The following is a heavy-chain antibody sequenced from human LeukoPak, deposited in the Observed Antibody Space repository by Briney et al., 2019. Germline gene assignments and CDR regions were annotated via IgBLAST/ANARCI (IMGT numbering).Heavy chain of an antibody. D-gene: IGHD5-18*01. CDR2: ISTSGSYI. CDR3: ARSDTAMVTGSYFDY. Sequence: GGTLRLSCAASGFTFSSYGMSWVRQAPGKGLEWVSSISTSGSYIYFADSVKGRFTISRDNAKNSLYLQMNSLRAEDTAVYYCARSDTAMVTGSYFDYWGQGTLVTVSS. CDR1: GFTFSSYG. V-gene: IGHV3-21*01. J-gene: IGHJ4*02.